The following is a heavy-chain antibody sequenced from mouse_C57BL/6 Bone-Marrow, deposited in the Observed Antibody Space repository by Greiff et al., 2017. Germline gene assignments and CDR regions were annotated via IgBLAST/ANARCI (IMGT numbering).Heavy chain of an antibody. CDR3: AREGGYDYYDGVDY. CDR1: GYTFTSYW. CDR2: IDPSDSYT. V-gene: IGHV1-69*01. J-gene: IGHJ2*01. Sequence: VQLQQPGAELVMPGASVKLSCKASGYTFTSYWMHWVKQRPGQGLEWIGEIDPSDSYTNYNQKFKGKSTLTVDKSSSAAYMRLSSLTSEDSAVYYCAREGGYDYYDGVDYCGQGTTLTVSS. D-gene: IGHD1-1*01.